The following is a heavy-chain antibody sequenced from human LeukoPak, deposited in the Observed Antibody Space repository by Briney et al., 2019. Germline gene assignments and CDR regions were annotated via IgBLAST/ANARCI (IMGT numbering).Heavy chain of an antibody. V-gene: IGHV4-39*07. CDR1: GGSISSSSYY. CDR2: INYSGNT. Sequence: PSETLSLTCTVSGGSISSSSYYWVWIRQPPGKELEWIGSINYSGNTYYNPSLKSRVTISVDTSKNQFSLKLSSVTAADTAVYYCARDHYDHVWGSYRSRYFDYWGQGTLVTVSS. CDR3: ARDHYDHVWGSYRSRYFDY. D-gene: IGHD3-16*02. J-gene: IGHJ4*02.